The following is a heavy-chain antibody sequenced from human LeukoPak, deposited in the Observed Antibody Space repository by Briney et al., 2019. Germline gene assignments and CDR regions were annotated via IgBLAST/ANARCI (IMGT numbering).Heavy chain of an antibody. V-gene: IGHV1-18*01. CDR3: ASGYYSDGNGYSPADY. CDR2: ISPYNGKT. J-gene: IGHJ4*02. CDR1: GYIFSNFFSSYG. Sequence: ASVTVSCKASGYIFSNFFSSYGITWVRQAPGQGFEWMGWISPYNGKTKFAQKFQGRVTIRADTSTSTGYMELRSLRSDDTAVYYCASGYYSDGNGYSPADYWGQGTLVTVSS. D-gene: IGHD3-22*01.